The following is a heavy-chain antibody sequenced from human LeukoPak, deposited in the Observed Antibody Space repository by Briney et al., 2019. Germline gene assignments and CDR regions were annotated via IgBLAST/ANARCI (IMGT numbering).Heavy chain of an antibody. Sequence: GGSLRLSCTASGFTFSTYSMNWVRQAPGKGLERVSYISAGSTNIFYADSFKGRFTISRDNAQNSLYLQMNSLRAEDTAVYYCARDPPGAHFDYWGQGTLVTVSS. V-gene: IGHV3-21*01. CDR1: GFTFSTYS. CDR2: ISAGSTNI. D-gene: IGHD7-27*01. CDR3: ARDPPGAHFDY. J-gene: IGHJ4*02.